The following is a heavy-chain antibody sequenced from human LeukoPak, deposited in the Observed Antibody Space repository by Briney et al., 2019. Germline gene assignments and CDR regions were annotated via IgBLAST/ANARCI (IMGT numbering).Heavy chain of an antibody. J-gene: IGHJ4*02. CDR1: GFTFSTYA. CDR2: ISYDGSDK. D-gene: IGHD6-25*01. Sequence: GRSLRLSCAASGFTFSTYAMHWVRQAPGKGLEWVAIISYDGSDKYYADSVKGRFTISRDNSKNTLYLQMNSLRAEDTAVYYCARDLGYSSGFTFDYWGQGTLVTVSS. CDR3: ARDLGYSSGFTFDY. V-gene: IGHV3-30*03.